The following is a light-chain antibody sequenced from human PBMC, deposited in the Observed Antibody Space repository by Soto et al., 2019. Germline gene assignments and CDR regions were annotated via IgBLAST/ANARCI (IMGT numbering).Light chain of an antibody. Sequence: EIVLTQSPGTLSLSPGERATLSCRASQSVSSNSLAWYQQKPDQAPRLLISGASSRATGIPDSFSGSGSGTDFTLTISRLEPEDFAVYYCQQYDSPPVTFGQGTKVEI. CDR2: GAS. CDR3: QQYDSPPVT. J-gene: IGKJ1*01. CDR1: QSVSSNS. V-gene: IGKV3-20*01.